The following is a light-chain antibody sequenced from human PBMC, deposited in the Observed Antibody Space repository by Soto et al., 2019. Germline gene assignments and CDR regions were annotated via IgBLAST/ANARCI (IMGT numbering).Light chain of an antibody. CDR3: QQRSKWPRT. Sequence: DIVMTQSPDSLAVSLGERATMNCKCSRSVLYKSNNKNHLAWYQQKPGQPPQLIIYWASTRESGVPERFSGSGSGTDFTLTISSLEPEDFAVYYCQQRSKWPRTFGQGTKVDIK. CDR2: WAS. CDR1: RSVLYKSNNKNH. V-gene: IGKV4-1*01. J-gene: IGKJ1*01.